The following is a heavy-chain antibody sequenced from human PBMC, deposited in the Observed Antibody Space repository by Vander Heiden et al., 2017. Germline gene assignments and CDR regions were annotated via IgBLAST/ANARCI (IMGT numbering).Heavy chain of an antibody. CDR3: AKSDDFWSGPNDY. CDR2: IRGSGGST. J-gene: IGHJ4*02. CDR1: GFTFSSYA. Sequence: EVQLLESGGGLVQPGGSLRLSGAASGFTFSSYAMSWVRQAPGKGLEWVSAIRGSGGSTYYADSVKGRFTISRDNSKNTLYLQMNSLRAEDTAVYYCAKSDDFWSGPNDYWGQGTLVTVSS. D-gene: IGHD3-3*01. V-gene: IGHV3-23*01.